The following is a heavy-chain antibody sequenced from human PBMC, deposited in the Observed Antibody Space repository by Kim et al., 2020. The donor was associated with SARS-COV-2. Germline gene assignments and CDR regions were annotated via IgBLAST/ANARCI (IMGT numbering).Heavy chain of an antibody. Sequence: SETLSLTCTVSGGSISSGGYYWSWIRQHPGKGLEWIGYIYYSGSTYYNPSLKSRVTISVDTSKNQFSLKLSSVTAADTAVYYCARATHSTQAGYSSGWSTKYNWFDPWGQGTLVTVSS. D-gene: IGHD6-19*01. CDR2: IYYSGST. CDR3: ARATHSTQAGYSSGWSTKYNWFDP. CDR1: GGSISSGGYY. J-gene: IGHJ5*02. V-gene: IGHV4-31*03.